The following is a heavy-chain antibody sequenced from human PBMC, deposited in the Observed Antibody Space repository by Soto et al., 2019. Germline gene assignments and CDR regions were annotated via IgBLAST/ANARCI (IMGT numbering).Heavy chain of an antibody. CDR3: ARAGLTGTT. Sequence: SETLSLTCTFSGGSISSGDYYWSWIRQPPGKGLEWIGYIYYSGRTYYNPSLKSRVTISIDTSKNQLSLKLSSVTAADTAVYYCARAGLTGTTWGQGTLVTVSS. D-gene: IGHD1-7*01. V-gene: IGHV4-30-4*01. J-gene: IGHJ4*02. CDR1: GGSISSGDYY. CDR2: IYYSGRT.